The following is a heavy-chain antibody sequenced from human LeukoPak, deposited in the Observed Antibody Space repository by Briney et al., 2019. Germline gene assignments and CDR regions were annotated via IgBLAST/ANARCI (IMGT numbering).Heavy chain of an antibody. Sequence: GGSVKVSCKVSGYTLTELSMHWVRQAPGQGLEWMGWINPNSGGTNYAQKFQGRVTMTRDTSISTAYMELSRLRSDDTAVYYCAREIGYCSSTSCHPGEFDPWGQGTLVTVSS. CDR2: INPNSGGT. V-gene: IGHV1-2*02. CDR3: AREIGYCSSTSCHPGEFDP. J-gene: IGHJ5*02. CDR1: GYTLTELS. D-gene: IGHD2-2*03.